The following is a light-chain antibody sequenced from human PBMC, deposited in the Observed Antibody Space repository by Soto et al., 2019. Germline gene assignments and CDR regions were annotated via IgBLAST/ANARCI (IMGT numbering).Light chain of an antibody. CDR3: ASWDDSLSGRGVI. CDR2: RNN. Sequence: QSVLTQPPSASGTPGQRVTISCAGGASNIGSNYVFWYQQLPGTAPKLLIYRNNQRPSGVPDRFSGSKSGTSASLAISGLRSEDEADYYCASWDDSLSGRGVIFGGGTNLTVL. V-gene: IGLV1-47*01. CDR1: ASNIGSNY. J-gene: IGLJ2*01.